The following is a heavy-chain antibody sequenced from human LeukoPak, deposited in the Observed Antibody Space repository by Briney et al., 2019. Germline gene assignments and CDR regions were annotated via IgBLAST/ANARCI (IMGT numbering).Heavy chain of an antibody. CDR2: IIGSVGST. CDR1: GFTFSSDA. J-gene: IGHJ5*02. Sequence: GGSLRLSCAASGFTFSSDAMSWVRQAPGKGLEWVSAIIGSVGSTYYADSVKGRFTISRDNSKNTRYLQMNSLRAEDTAVYYCAKGIVPAAANWFDPWGQGTLVTVSS. V-gene: IGHV3-23*01. D-gene: IGHD2-2*01. CDR3: AKGIVPAAANWFDP.